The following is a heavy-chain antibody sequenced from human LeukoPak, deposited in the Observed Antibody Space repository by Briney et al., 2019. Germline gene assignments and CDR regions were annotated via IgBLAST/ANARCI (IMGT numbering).Heavy chain of an antibody. CDR3: ARDQASGSYFY. D-gene: IGHD1-26*01. J-gene: IGHJ4*02. V-gene: IGHV3-30*03. CDR1: GFTFSSYG. Sequence: PGGSLRLSCAASGFTFSSYGMHWVRQAPGKGLEWVAVISYDGSNKYYADSVKGRFTISRDNAKNSLYLQMNSLRAEDTAVYYCARDQASGSYFYWGQGTLVTVSS. CDR2: ISYDGSNK.